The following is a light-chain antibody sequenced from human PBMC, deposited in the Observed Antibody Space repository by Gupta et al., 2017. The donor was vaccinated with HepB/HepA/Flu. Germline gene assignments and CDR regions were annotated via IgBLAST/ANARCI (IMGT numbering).Light chain of an antibody. V-gene: IGKV3-20*01. Sequence: DIVLTQSPVTLSLSPGERATHSCGASQSVSSSNLDWYQRKPGQAPSLLIYGTASLATGIPDRFSGSGSGTDFILTISRLEPEDFAVYYCQQHVNLPCTFGQGTKVEIK. CDR3: QQHVNLPCT. J-gene: IGKJ1*01. CDR2: GTA. CDR1: QSVSSSN.